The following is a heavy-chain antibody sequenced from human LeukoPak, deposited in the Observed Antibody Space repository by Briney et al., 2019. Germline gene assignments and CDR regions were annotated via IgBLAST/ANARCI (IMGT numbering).Heavy chain of an antibody. Sequence: GGTLRLSCAASGFTFTTYSMTWVRQAPGKGLEWVSVISGDGGHTYYADSVKGRFTISRDNSKNTLYLQMNSLRAEDTAVYYCAKDFPGYYYDSSGYVYRYWGQGTLVTVSS. V-gene: IGHV3-23*01. CDR3: AKDFPGYYYDSSGYVYRY. CDR1: GFTFTTYS. D-gene: IGHD3-22*01. CDR2: ISGDGGHT. J-gene: IGHJ4*02.